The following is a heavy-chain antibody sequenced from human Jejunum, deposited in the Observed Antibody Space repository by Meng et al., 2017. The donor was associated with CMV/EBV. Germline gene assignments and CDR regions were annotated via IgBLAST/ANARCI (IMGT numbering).Heavy chain of an antibody. D-gene: IGHD1-1*01. CDR3: GRAPGTGSLIDS. CDR1: GGSISSGDYY. V-gene: IGHV4-30-4*08. Sequence: VSGGSISSGDYYWTWIRQPPGKGLEWIGYSFHSGNAYYNPSLKSRVSISVDTSRDQFSLRLSSVTAADTAVYFCGRAPGTGSLIDSWGQGTLVTVSS. CDR2: SFHSGNA. J-gene: IGHJ4*02.